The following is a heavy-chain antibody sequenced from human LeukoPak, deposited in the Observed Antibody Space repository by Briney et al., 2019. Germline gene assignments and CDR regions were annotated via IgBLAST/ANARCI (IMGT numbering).Heavy chain of an antibody. CDR3: ARGYYDSSGYSPGDY. V-gene: IGHV4-59*01. D-gene: IGHD3-22*01. J-gene: IGHJ4*02. Sequence: SETLSLTCTVSGGSISSYYWSWIRQPPGKGLEWIGYIYYSGSTNYNPPLKSRVTISVDTSKNQFSLKLSSVTAADTAVYYCARGYYDSSGYSPGDYWGQGTLVTVSS. CDR1: GGSISSYY. CDR2: IYYSGST.